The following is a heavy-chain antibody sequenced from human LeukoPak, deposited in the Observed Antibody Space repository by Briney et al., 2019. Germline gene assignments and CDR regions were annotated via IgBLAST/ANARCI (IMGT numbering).Heavy chain of an antibody. Sequence: PGGSLRLSCAASGFTFSIYAMHWVRQAPGKGLECVAVISYDGSNKYYADSVKGRFTISRDNSKNKLYLQMNSLRAEDTAVYYCARAGPQDPLVRPWGQGTLVTVSS. CDR2: ISYDGSNK. CDR3: ARAGPQDPLVRP. J-gene: IGHJ5*02. CDR1: GFTFSIYA. D-gene: IGHD3-9*01. V-gene: IGHV3-30*04.